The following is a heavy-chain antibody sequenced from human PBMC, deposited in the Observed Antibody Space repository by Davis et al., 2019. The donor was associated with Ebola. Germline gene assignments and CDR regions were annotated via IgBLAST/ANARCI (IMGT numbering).Heavy chain of an antibody. V-gene: IGHV1-69*06. J-gene: IGHJ4*02. Sequence: SAQVSCKASGNTISTYTIDWVRQAPGQGIEWMGWLIPIFGTTNYAQKFRGRVRITADKSTRIAYMELSSLRSEDRAVYYCARGHSVASAHYFDYWGQGTLVTVSS. CDR2: LIPIFGTT. CDR1: GNTISTYT. CDR3: ARGHSVASAHYFDY. D-gene: IGHD2-15*01.